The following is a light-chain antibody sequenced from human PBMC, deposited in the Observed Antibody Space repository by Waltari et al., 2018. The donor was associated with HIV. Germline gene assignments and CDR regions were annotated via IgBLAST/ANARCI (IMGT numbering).Light chain of an antibody. CDR3: GAWDSSLSVVV. J-gene: IGLJ2*01. CDR1: SSNIGTNY. Sequence: QSVLTQPPSFSAAPGQRVTISCSGSSSNIGTNYVSWYQQLPGTAPKVLIYDNNKRPSGIPDRFSGSKSGTSATLGITGLQTGDEADYYCGAWDSSLSVVVFGGGTKLTVL. V-gene: IGLV1-51*01. CDR2: DNN.